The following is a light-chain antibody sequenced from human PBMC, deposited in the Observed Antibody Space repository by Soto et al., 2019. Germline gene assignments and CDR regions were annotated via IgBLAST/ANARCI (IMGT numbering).Light chain of an antibody. V-gene: IGKV3-20*01. Sequence: IVLPLSXVTLSFSLLEXXXXXXXASQSFSRSFLAYSHQTXGPATDLLIYGATXRATGLPKRFSGSGSARDFTLTTSRLEAEEVGVYYWGQYGGASRTSGQGTKVDIK. J-gene: IGKJ1*01. CDR3: GQYGGASRT. CDR2: GAT. CDR1: QSFSRSF.